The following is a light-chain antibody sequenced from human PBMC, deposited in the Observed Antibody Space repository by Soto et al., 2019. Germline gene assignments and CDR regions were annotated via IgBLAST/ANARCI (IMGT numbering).Light chain of an antibody. Sequence: EIVMTQSPATLSVSPGERATLSCWASQSVSSKLAWYQQKPGQAPRLLIYGASTRATGIPARFSGSGSGTDFTLTISSLQSEDFAVYYCQQYNDWPRTFGQGTKVEIK. CDR1: QSVSSK. CDR3: QQYNDWPRT. CDR2: GAS. V-gene: IGKV3-15*01. J-gene: IGKJ1*01.